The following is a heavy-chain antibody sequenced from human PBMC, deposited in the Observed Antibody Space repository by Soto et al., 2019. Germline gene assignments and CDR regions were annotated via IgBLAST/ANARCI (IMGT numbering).Heavy chain of an antibody. CDR1: GYTFTGYY. CDR3: ARAAGTTVTTKLYWFDP. Sequence: ASVKVSCKAPGYTFTGYYMHWVRQAPGQGLEWMGWINPNSGGTNYAQKFQGRVTMTRDTSISTAYMELSRLRSDDTAVYYCARAAGTTVTTKLYWFDPWGQGTLVTVSS. J-gene: IGHJ5*02. V-gene: IGHV1-2*02. CDR2: INPNSGGT. D-gene: IGHD4-17*01.